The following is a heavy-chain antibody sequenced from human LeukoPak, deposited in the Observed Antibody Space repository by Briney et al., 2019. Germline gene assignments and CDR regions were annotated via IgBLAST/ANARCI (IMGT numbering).Heavy chain of an antibody. Sequence: GGSLRLSCAASGFTVSSSNYMNWVRQAPGEGLEWVSGIYTGGTTYYTDSVKGRFTISRDNPNNTLYLQMHSLRAEDTAVYYCAREISRFGIWGQGTLVTVSS. CDR3: AREISRFGI. J-gene: IGHJ4*02. CDR1: GFTVSSSNY. D-gene: IGHD3-16*01. CDR2: IYTGGTT. V-gene: IGHV3-66*01.